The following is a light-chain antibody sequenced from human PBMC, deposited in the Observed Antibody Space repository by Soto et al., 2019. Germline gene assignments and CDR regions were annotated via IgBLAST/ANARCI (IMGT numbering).Light chain of an antibody. V-gene: IGKV4-1*01. CDR3: QHYNSYSEA. CDR2: KAS. J-gene: IGKJ1*01. Sequence: DIVMTQSPDSLAVSLGERATINCKYSQSVLYSSNNKNYLAWYQQKPGKAPKLLIYKASTLKSGVPSRFSGSGSGTEFTLTISSLQPDDFATYYCQHYNSYSEAFGQGTKVDIK. CDR1: QSVLYSSNNKNY.